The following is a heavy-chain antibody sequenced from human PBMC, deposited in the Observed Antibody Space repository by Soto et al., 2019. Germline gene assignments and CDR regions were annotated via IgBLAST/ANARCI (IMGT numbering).Heavy chain of an antibody. CDR1: GFTFSNYW. Sequence: EVQLVESVGDLVQPGGSLRLSCVASGFTFSNYWMHWVRQPPGKGLEWVSRIKNDGSGAYYADSVKGRFTISRDNAKNTLYLQMNSMRAEDTAVYYCTRGDGAYHDGNGYLGRHWGQGTLVTVSS. V-gene: IGHV3-74*01. CDR2: IKNDGSGA. CDR3: TRGDGAYHDGNGYLGRH. J-gene: IGHJ4*02. D-gene: IGHD3-22*01.